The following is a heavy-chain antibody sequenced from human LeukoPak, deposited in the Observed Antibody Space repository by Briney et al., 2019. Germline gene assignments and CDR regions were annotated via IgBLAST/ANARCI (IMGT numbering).Heavy chain of an antibody. CDR2: INAGNGNT. V-gene: IGHV1-3*01. J-gene: IGHJ4*02. D-gene: IGHD6-13*01. CDR3: AREGAYSSSWYFDY. Sequence: GASVTVSCKASGYTFTSYAMHWVRQAPGQRLEWMGWINAGNGNTKYSQRFQGRVTITRDTSASTAYMELSSLRSEDTAVYYCAREGAYSSSWYFDYWGQGTLVTVSS. CDR1: GYTFTSYA.